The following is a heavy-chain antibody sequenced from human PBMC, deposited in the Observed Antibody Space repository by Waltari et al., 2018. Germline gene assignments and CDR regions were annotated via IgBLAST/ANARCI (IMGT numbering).Heavy chain of an antibody. CDR1: GFTFTNYA. Sequence: VQLVESGGGVVQPGGSLRLSCAASGFTFTNYAMHWVRQAPGKGLEWVANIKQDGSEKYYVDSVKGRFTISRDNAKNSLYLQMNSLRAEDTAVYYCARLIRPDVFTIFGVVIAFDIWGQGTMVTVSS. D-gene: IGHD3-3*01. CDR2: IKQDGSEK. J-gene: IGHJ3*02. CDR3: ARLIRPDVFTIFGVVIAFDI. V-gene: IGHV3-7*01.